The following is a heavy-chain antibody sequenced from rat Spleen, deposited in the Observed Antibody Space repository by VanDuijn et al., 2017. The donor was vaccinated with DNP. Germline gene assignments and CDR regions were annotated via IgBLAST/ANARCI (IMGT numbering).Heavy chain of an antibody. CDR1: GFSLTSYG. J-gene: IGHJ2*01. Sequence: QVQMKETGPGLVQTTQTLSVTCTVSGFSLTSYGVQWVRQAPGKGLEWMGIMWGDGTTNYNSALKSRLGISRDTSKSQVLLEMNSRQTEDTAMYFCARWHLYLSYFDYWGQGVMVTVSS. D-gene: IGHD1-2*01. V-gene: IGHV2-77*01. CDR3: ARWHLYLSYFDY. CDR2: MWGDGTT.